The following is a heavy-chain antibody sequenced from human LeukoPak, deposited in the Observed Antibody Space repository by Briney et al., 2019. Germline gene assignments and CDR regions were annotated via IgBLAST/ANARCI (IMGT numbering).Heavy chain of an antibody. D-gene: IGHD1-7*01. CDR2: ISSSSTI. Sequence: GGSLRLSCAASGFTFSSYSMNWVRQAPGKGLEWVSYISSSSTIYYADSVKGRFTISRDNAKNSLYLQMNSLRAEDTAVYYCARDNWNYVFDYWGQGTLVTVSS. CDR1: GFTFSSYS. J-gene: IGHJ4*02. CDR3: ARDNWNYVFDY. V-gene: IGHV3-48*01.